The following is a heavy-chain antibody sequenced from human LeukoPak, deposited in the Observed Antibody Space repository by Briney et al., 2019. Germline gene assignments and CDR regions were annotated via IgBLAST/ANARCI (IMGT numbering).Heavy chain of an antibody. J-gene: IGHJ3*02. D-gene: IGHD3-22*01. CDR3: ARDYTMTHAFDI. V-gene: IGHV4-59*01. CDR2: IYSTGSN. Sequence: PSETLSLTCTVSGGSMSDYYWSWLRQPPGKGLEWIGYIYSTGSNNYNPSLKSRVTISVDTSKNQFFLKLSSVTAADTALYYCARDYTMTHAFDIWGQGTLVTVSS. CDR1: GGSMSDYY.